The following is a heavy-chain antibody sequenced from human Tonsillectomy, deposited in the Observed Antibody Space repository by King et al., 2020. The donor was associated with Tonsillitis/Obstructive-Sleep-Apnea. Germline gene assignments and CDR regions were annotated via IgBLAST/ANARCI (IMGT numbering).Heavy chain of an antibody. J-gene: IGHJ6*03. Sequence: QLQESGPGLVKPSETLSLTCTVSGGSISTYYCSWIRQPPGKGLEGVGDIYYSGSTNYNPSLKSRVTISVDTAKNQFSLKLSSVTAADAAVYYCARGSTGSYYYMDVWGKGTTVTVSS. CDR2: IYYSGST. CDR1: GGSISTYY. V-gene: IGHV4-59*01. D-gene: IGHD4-17*01. CDR3: ARGSTGSYYYMDV.